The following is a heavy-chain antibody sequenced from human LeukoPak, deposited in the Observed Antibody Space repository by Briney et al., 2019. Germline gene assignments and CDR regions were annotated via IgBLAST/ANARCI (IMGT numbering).Heavy chain of an antibody. Sequence: PGGSLRLSCAASGFTFSDHYMDWVRQAPGKGLEWVGRSRNKPNSYTTEYAASVKGRFTISRDDSKNSLYLQMNSLKTEDTAVYYCARVCSGDSCYPGFDYWGQGTLVIVSS. J-gene: IGHJ4*02. CDR3: ARVCSGDSCYPGFDY. CDR1: GFTFSDHY. D-gene: IGHD2-15*01. CDR2: SRNKPNSYTT. V-gene: IGHV3-72*01.